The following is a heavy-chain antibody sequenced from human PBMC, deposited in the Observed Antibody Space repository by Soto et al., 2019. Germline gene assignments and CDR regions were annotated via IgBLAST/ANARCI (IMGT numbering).Heavy chain of an antibody. CDR2: IDPSDSQT. CDR1: GYSFAGYW. Sequence: GESLKLSCKGSGYSFAGYWITWVRQKPGKGLEWMGRIDPSDSQTYYSPSFRGHVTISVTKSITTVFLQWSSLRASDTAMYYCARQIYDSDTGPNFQYYFDSWGQGTPVTVSS. V-gene: IGHV5-10-1*01. CDR3: ARQIYDSDTGPNFQYYFDS. J-gene: IGHJ4*02. D-gene: IGHD3-22*01.